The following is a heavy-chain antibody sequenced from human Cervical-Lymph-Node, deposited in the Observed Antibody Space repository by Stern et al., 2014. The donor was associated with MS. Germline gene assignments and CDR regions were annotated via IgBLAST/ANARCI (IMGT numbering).Heavy chain of an antibody. D-gene: IGHD6-13*01. Sequence: QVQLQESGPGVVKPSETLSLTCKASGDSVSGYYLSWMRQAPGKGLEWITFIYFSGSSYSTPSLESLVTVSLDMSKAQFSLNLTSVTAADTAVYYCARGGSSSTYYGLDIWGPGTTVTVSS. V-gene: IGHV4-59*02. CDR2: IYFSGSS. CDR1: GDSVSGYY. J-gene: IGHJ6*02. CDR3: ARGGSSSTYYGLDI.